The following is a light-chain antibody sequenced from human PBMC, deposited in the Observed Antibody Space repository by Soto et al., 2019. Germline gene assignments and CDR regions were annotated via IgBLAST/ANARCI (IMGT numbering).Light chain of an antibody. Sequence: QSVLTQPRSVSGSPGQSVTISCTGTSSDVGGYNYVSWYQQHPGKAPKLMFNEVNKRPSGVPDRFSGSKSGNTASLTISGLQAEDEADYYCCSYAGSYTVVFGGGTQLTVL. CDR3: CSYAGSYTVV. CDR2: EVN. CDR1: SSDVGGYNY. V-gene: IGLV2-11*01. J-gene: IGLJ2*01.